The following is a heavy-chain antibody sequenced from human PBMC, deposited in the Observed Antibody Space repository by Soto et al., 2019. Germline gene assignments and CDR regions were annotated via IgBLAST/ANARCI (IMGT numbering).Heavy chain of an antibody. CDR3: AKVGDCSSTSCYLDY. CDR2: ISWNSGSI. J-gene: IGHJ4*02. V-gene: IGHV3-9*01. Sequence: EVQLVESGGGLVQPGRSLRLSCAASGFTFDDYAMHWVRQAPGKGLEWVSGISWNSGSIGYADSVKGRFTISRDNAKNSLYLQMNRLRAEDTALYYCAKVGDCSSTSCYLDYWGQGTLVTVSS. D-gene: IGHD2-2*01. CDR1: GFTFDDYA.